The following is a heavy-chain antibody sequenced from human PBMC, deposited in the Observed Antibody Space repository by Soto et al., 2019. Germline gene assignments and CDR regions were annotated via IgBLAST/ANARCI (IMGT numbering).Heavy chain of an antibody. Sequence: PGGSLRLSCVASGFTFGDYAMHWVRQAPGKGLEWVAGISWNTDNIGYADSVKGRFTISRDNSKNTLYLQMNSLRAEDTAVYYCARDPLDSSVINYYYYYGMDVWGQGTTVTVSS. CDR1: GFTFGDYA. CDR3: ARDPLDSSVINYYYYYGMDV. CDR2: ISWNTDNI. V-gene: IGHV3-9*01. J-gene: IGHJ6*02. D-gene: IGHD3-22*01.